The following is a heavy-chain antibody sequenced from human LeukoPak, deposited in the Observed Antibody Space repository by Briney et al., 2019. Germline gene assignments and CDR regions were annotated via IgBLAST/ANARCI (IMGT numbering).Heavy chain of an antibody. V-gene: IGHV3-30*03. J-gene: IGHJ4*02. CDR3: AREGYYGSGSPPSLYFDY. CDR1: GFTFRSPW. CDR2: TSSDLNVK. Sequence: GGSLRLSCVESGFTFRSPWMAWLRQAPGKGLEWVAVTSSDLNVKLYADSVKGRFTISRDNSRSTLYLQMNSLRPEDTAIYYCAREGYYGSGSPPSLYFDYWGQGTLVTVSS. D-gene: IGHD3-10*01.